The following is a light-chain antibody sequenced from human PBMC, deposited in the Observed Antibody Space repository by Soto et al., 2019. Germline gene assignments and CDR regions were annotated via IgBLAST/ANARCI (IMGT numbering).Light chain of an antibody. J-gene: IGKJ5*01. CDR2: GAA. Sequence: EIVLTQSPGTLSLSPGERATLSCRASRSVTGNYLAWYQQTPGQAPRLLIYGAATRATGIPERFSGSGSGTDFTLTISRLEPEDFAVYYCQPYGSSPPTFGQGTRLEIK. CDR1: RSVTGNY. CDR3: QPYGSSPPT. V-gene: IGKV3-20*01.